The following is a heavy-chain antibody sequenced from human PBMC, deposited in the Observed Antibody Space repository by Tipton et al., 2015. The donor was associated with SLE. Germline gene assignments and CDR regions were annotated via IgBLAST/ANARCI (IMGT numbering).Heavy chain of an antibody. Sequence: PGLVKPSETLSLTCAVYGGSISVDFWSWIRQPPGKGLEWIGSTYYSGSTHYNPSLKSRVTISVDTSKNQFSLILTSVTAADTAVYYCARHATITIFGVFKDNWFDPWGQGTLVTVSS. J-gene: IGHJ5*02. D-gene: IGHD3-3*01. CDR3: ARHATITIFGVFKDNWFDP. V-gene: IGHV4-59*05. CDR2: TYYSGST. CDR1: GGSISVDF.